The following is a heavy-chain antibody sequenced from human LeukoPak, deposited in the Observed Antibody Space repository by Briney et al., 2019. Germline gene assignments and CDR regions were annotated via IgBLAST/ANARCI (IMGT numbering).Heavy chain of an antibody. CDR1: GYTFTNYY. V-gene: IGHV1-2*02. D-gene: IGHD3-3*01. CDR3: ARPWNVFDI. Sequence: ASVKVSFKASGYTFTNYYMHWVRQAPGQGLEWMGWINPNSGGTNYAKKFQGSVTMTRDTSISTAYMELSRLRSDDTAVYYCARPWNVFDIWGQGTMVTVSS. CDR2: INPNSGGT. J-gene: IGHJ3*02.